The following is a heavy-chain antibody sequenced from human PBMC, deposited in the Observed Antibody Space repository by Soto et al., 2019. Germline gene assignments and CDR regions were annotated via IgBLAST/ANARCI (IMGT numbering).Heavy chain of an antibody. V-gene: IGHV1-69*18. CDR2: IIPVFGTT. J-gene: IGHJ4*02. Sequence: QVQLVQSGAELKKPGSSVKVSCKASGDTFSGYPINWVRQAPGEGLVWMGKIIPVFGTTNDAQRFEGRVTFTADESTNTAYMELRGLLSEETAVYYCARDGGFGELKYWGPGTLVTVSS. D-gene: IGHD3-10*01. CDR3: ARDGGFGELKY. CDR1: GDTFSGYP.